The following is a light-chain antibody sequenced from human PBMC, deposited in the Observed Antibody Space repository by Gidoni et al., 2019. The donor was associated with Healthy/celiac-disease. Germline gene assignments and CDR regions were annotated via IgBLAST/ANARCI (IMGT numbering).Light chain of an antibody. CDR2: WAS. CDR1: QSILFNFNNKNY. Sequence: DIVLTQSADSLAVSLGERATINCKSSQSILFNFNNKNYLAWYQQKPRQPPKLLIYWASIRESGVPDRFSGTGSGSDFTLTINRLQAEDVAVYYCQQYYTTPFTFGQGTKVEIK. J-gene: IGKJ2*01. CDR3: QQYYTTPFT. V-gene: IGKV4-1*01.